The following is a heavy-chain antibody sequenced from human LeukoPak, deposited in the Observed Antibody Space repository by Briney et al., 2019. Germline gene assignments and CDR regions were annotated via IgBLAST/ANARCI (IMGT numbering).Heavy chain of an antibody. V-gene: IGHV3-23*01. J-gene: IGHJ4*02. CDR1: GFTFRNYA. Sequence: PGGSLRLSCAASGFTFRNYALSWVRQAPGKGLRWVSAISGSDSSTYYADSVKGRFTISRDNSKNTLYLQMNSLRAEDTAVYYCAKDSSGSYYKVGGKDYFDYWGQGTLVTVSS. CDR2: ISGSDSST. D-gene: IGHD3-10*01. CDR3: AKDSSGSYYKVGGKDYFDY.